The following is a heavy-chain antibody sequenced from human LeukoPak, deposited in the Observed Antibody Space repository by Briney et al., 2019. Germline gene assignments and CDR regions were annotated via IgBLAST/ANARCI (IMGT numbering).Heavy chain of an antibody. D-gene: IGHD3-9*01. CDR3: ARDFDWFVFDY. Sequence: KPSETLSLTCTVSGDSFSSYYWSWVRQPAGKGLEWIGRISTSGTTNYNPSLKSRVTMSVDSSKNQFSLKLSSVTAADTAVYYCARDFDWFVFDYWGQGTLVTVSS. J-gene: IGHJ4*02. CDR2: ISTSGTT. CDR1: GDSFSSYY. V-gene: IGHV4-4*07.